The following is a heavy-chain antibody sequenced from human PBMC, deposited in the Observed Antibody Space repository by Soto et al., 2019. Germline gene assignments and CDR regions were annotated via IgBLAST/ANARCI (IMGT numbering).Heavy chain of an antibody. CDR1: GISFSSYA. Sequence: EVQLLESGGGLVQPGGSLRLSCATSGISFSSYAMNWVRQAPGKGLEWVSIISGSGGSTYYADSVKGRFTISRDNSKNALYLQMNRLRVEDTAIYYCAKARGGNIVVVVADNWGQGTLVTVSS. CDR2: ISGSGGST. CDR3: AKARGGNIVVVVADN. V-gene: IGHV3-23*01. D-gene: IGHD2-15*01. J-gene: IGHJ4*02.